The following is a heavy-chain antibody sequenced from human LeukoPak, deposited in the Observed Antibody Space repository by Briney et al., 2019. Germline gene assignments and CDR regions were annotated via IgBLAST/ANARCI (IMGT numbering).Heavy chain of an antibody. CDR1: GGSISSSSYY. Sequence: PSETLSVTCTVSGGSISSSSYYWGGIRQPPGKGLGWIGSIYYSGSTYYNPSLKSRVTISVDTSKNQFSLKLSSVTAADTAVYYCASRWVVVWYFDLWGRGTLVTVSS. D-gene: IGHD2-15*01. CDR2: IYYSGST. J-gene: IGHJ2*01. CDR3: ASRWVVVWYFDL. V-gene: IGHV4-39*01.